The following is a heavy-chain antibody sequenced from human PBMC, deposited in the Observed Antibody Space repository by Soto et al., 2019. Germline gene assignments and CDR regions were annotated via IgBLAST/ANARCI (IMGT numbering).Heavy chain of an antibody. V-gene: IGHV3-23*01. D-gene: IGHD6-6*01. J-gene: IGHJ6*02. CDR2: ISGSGGST. CDR3: AKDPDLYSSSHYYDYGMDV. Sequence: EVQLLESGGGLVQPGGSLRLSCAASGFTFSSYAMSWVRQAPGKGLEWVSAISGSGGSTYYADSVKGRFTISRDNSKNTRYLQMNSLRAEDTAVYYCAKDPDLYSSSHYYDYGMDVWGQGTTVTVSS. CDR1: GFTFSSYA.